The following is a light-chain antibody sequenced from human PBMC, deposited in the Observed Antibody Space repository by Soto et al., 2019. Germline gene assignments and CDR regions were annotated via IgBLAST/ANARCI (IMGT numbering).Light chain of an antibody. CDR2: DVT. CDR1: SSVFGASDY. Sequence: QSVLTQPASVSGSPGQSITISCTGTSSVFGASDYVSWYQHHPGRAPKLVIYDVTTRPSGVSNRFSGSKSGNTASLTISGLRAEDEADYYCSSSTGSSTSVVFGGGTKVTVL. V-gene: IGLV2-14*03. J-gene: IGLJ2*01. CDR3: SSSTGSSTSVV.